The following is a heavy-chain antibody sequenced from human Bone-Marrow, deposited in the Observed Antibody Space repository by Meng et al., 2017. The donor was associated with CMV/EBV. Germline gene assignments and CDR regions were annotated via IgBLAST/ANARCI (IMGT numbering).Heavy chain of an antibody. Sequence: SLRLSCAASGFTFSGYWMSWVRQAPGKGLEWVANIKQDGSEKYYVDSVKGRFTISRDNAKNSLYLQMNSLRAEDTAVYYCARGTPSARWGQGTLVTVSS. CDR1: GFTFSGYW. CDR3: ARGTPSAR. CDR2: IKQDGSEK. J-gene: IGHJ4*02. V-gene: IGHV3-7*04. D-gene: IGHD1-1*01.